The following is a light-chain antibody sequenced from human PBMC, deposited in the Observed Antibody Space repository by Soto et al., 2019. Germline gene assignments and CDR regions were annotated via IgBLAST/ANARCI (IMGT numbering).Light chain of an antibody. CDR1: QSVFYSSNNRNY. CDR3: QQYYRPPLT. Sequence: DIVMTQSPDSLAVSLGERATINCKSSQSVFYSSNNRNYLAWYQQKPGQPPKLLFYWASTRESGVTYRFSGSGSGTDFTLAISSLQAEDVAVYYCQQYYRPPLTFGGGTKVEIK. V-gene: IGKV4-1*01. CDR2: WAS. J-gene: IGKJ4*01.